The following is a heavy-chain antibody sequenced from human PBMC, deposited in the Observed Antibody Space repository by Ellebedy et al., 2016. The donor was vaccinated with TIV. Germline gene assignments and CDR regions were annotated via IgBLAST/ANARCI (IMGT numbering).Heavy chain of an antibody. CDR2: IYYSGST. D-gene: IGHD3-16*02. V-gene: IGHV4-61*05. J-gene: IGHJ4*02. CDR3: ARNSGITFGGVIVTEYYFDY. CDR1: GGSISSSSYY. Sequence: SETLSLTXTVSGGSISSSSYYWGWIRQPPGKGLEWIGYIYYSGSTNYNPSLKSRVTISVDTSKNQFSLKLSSVTAADTAVYYCARNSGITFGGVIVTEYYFDYWGQGTLVTVSS.